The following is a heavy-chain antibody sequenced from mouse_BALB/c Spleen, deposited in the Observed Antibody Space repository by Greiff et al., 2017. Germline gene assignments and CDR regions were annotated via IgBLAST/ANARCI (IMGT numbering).Heavy chain of an antibody. J-gene: IGHJ4*01. CDR1: GFTFSSYG. CDR2: ISSGGSYT. Sequence: DVHLVESGGDLVKPGGSLKLSCAASGFTFSSYGMSWVRQTPDKRLEWVATISSGGSYTYYPDSVKGRFTISRDNAKNTLYLQMSSLKSEDTAMYYCARPPATVVPPYAMDYWGQGTSVTVSS. D-gene: IGHD1-1*01. CDR3: ARPPATVVPPYAMDY. V-gene: IGHV5-6*01.